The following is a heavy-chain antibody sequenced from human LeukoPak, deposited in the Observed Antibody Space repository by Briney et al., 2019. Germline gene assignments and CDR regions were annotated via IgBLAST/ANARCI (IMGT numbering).Heavy chain of an antibody. CDR2: INHSGST. J-gene: IGHJ3*02. D-gene: IGHD5-12*01. Sequence: SETLSLTCAVYGGSFSGYYWSWIRQPPGKGLEWIGEINHSGSTYYNPSLKSRVTISVDTSKNQFSLKLSSVTAADTAIYYCARHSRSAYSGYENAFDIWGQGTVVTVSS. CDR3: ARHSRSAYSGYENAFDI. CDR1: GGSFSGYY. V-gene: IGHV4-34*01.